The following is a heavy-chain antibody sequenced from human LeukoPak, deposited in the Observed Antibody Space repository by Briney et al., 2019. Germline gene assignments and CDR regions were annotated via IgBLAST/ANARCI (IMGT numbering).Heavy chain of an antibody. J-gene: IGHJ4*02. CDR2: IYYSGST. V-gene: IGHV4-59*01. CDR3: ARGRRNWNPITTYYFDY. Sequence: SGTLSLTCTVSGGSISSYYWSWIRQPPGKGLEWIGYIYYSGSTNYNPSLKSRVTISVDTSKNQFSLKLSSVTAADTAVYYCARGRRNWNPITTYYFDYWGQGTLVTVSS. D-gene: IGHD1-20*01. CDR1: GGSISSYY.